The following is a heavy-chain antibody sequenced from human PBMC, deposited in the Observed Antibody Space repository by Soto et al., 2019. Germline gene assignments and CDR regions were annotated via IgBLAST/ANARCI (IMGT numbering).Heavy chain of an antibody. V-gene: IGHV4-39*01. CDR3: AGQTFTIAAASYGRSNWFDP. CDR1: GGSITSSSHF. CDR2: IYFTGNT. D-gene: IGHD6-25*01. J-gene: IGHJ5*02. Sequence: PSETLSLTCSASGGSITSSSHFWGWVRQPPGKGLEWIGTIYFTGNTYYTPSLKSRLTMSIDTSKNEFSLRLNSVTAADTAVYYRAGQTFTIAAASYGRSNWFDPWGPGTLVTVS.